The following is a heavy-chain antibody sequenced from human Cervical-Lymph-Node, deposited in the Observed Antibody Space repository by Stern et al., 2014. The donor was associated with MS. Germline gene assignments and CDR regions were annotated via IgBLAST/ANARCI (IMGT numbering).Heavy chain of an antibody. CDR2: IIPIFCPE. CDR1: GGTFSSYA. Sequence: QVQLVQSGAEVKKPGSSVKDSCKASGGTFSSYAISWERKAPGQGLAWMGGIIPIFCPEKYATKFQSRVTITADECSSSANMELSSLRSEDTAVYYCARGELKEGLVRGMDVWGQGTTFTVS. J-gene: IGHJ6*02. V-gene: IGHV1-69*01. D-gene: IGHD1-26*01. CDR3: ARGELKEGLVRGMDV.